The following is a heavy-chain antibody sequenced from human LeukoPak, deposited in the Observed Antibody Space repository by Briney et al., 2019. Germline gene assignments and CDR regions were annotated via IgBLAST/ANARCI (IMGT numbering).Heavy chain of an antibody. J-gene: IGHJ4*02. CDR2: ISSSSSYI. D-gene: IGHD3-22*01. V-gene: IGHV3-21*01. CDR3: ASSWTHYYDSSGYYYFDY. CDR1: GFTFSNYA. Sequence: GGSLRLSCAASGFTFSNYAMNWVRQAPGKGLEWVSSISSSSSYIYYADSVKGRFTISRDNAKNSLYLQMNSLRAEDTAVYYCASSWTHYYDSSGYYYFDYWGQGTLVTVSS.